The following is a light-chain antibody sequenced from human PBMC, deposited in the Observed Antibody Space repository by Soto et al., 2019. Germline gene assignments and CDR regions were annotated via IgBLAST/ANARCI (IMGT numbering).Light chain of an antibody. V-gene: IGKV1-5*03. CDR1: ESISSW. Sequence: DIQMTQFPSTLSASVGDRVTITCRASESISSWLAWYQQKPGKAPKILIYKASTLQSGVPSRFTGSGSGTEVTLTISRPQPDYFATYYFPTYNVVPLTFGGGTKVEIK. CDR3: PTYNVVPLT. J-gene: IGKJ4*01. CDR2: KAS.